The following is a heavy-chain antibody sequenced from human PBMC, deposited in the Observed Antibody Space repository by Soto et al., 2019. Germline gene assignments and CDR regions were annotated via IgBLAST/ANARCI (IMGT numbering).Heavy chain of an antibody. J-gene: IGHJ3*02. CDR3: ARADCTNGVCTFDI. Sequence: SGPTLVNPTQTLTLTCTFSGFSLSTSGMCVSWIRQPPGKALEWLALIDWDDDKYYSTSLKTRLTISKDTSKNQVVLTMTNMDPVDTATYYCARADCTNGVCTFDIWGQGKMVTVSS. V-gene: IGHV2-70*01. CDR2: IDWDDDK. D-gene: IGHD2-8*01. CDR1: GFSLSTSGMC.